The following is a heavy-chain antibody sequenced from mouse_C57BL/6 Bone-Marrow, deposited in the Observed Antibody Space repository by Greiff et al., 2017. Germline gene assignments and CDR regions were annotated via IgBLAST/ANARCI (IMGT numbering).Heavy chain of an antibody. V-gene: IGHV1-81*01. CDR1: GYTFTSYG. CDR3: AGPYYCGSSYSAWFAY. D-gene: IGHD1-1*01. CDR2: IYPRSGNT. J-gene: IGHJ3*01. Sequence: VQLQQSGAELARPGASVKLSCKASGYTFTSYGISWVKQRTGQGLEWIGEIYPRSGNTYYNEKFKGKATLTADKSSSTAYMELRSLTSEASAVFFCAGPYYCGSSYSAWFAYWGQGTLVTVSA.